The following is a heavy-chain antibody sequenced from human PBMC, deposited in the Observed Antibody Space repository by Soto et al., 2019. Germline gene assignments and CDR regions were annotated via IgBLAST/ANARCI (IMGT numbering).Heavy chain of an antibody. D-gene: IGHD3-16*02. Sequence: QVQLAQSGAEERKPGASVKVSCEATGYTFTAYAMHWVRQAPGQRLEWMGWINPANGNTKYSQKFQGRLTITSDTSANTFYMELNSLTSEDTAMYYWTRSAISPYGGLIGPFDYWGQGNLVTVSS. CDR2: INPANGNT. CDR1: GYTFTAYA. V-gene: IGHV1-3*05. CDR3: TRSAISPYGGLIGPFDY. J-gene: IGHJ4*02.